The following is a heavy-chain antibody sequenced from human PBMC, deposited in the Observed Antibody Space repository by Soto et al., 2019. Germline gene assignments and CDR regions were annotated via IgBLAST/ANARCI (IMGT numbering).Heavy chain of an antibody. CDR3: ARELPQRQGRNMDV. D-gene: IGHD1-1*01. Sequence: PSETLSRTWTVTGGSMASGGQYWTWVRHRPGEGLEWFGYINHRGSLYYNPSLKSRVSMSVDTSRNQLSLHLSSVTAADTAVYYCARELPQRQGRNMDVWGQGTTVTVSS. V-gene: IGHV4-31*02. CDR1: GGSMASGGQY. J-gene: IGHJ6*02. CDR2: INHRGSL.